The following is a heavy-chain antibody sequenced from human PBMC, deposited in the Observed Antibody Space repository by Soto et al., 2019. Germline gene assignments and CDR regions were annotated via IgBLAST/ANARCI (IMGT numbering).Heavy chain of an antibody. D-gene: IGHD3-10*01. CDR2: IIPMYGPA. V-gene: IGHV1-69*13. Sequence: ASVKVSCKASGGTFSSYAIHWVRQAPGQGLEWMGGIIPMYGPAKYAQRLQGRVTITADESTTTVYMELTSLTSQDTAVYYCARVTSMVRGVIDNWFDPWGHGTLVTVSS. CDR1: GGTFSSYA. CDR3: ARVTSMVRGVIDNWFDP. J-gene: IGHJ5*02.